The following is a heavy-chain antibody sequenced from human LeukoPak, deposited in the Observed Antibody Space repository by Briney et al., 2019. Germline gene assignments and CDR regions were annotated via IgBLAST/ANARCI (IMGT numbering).Heavy chain of an antibody. Sequence: PSETLSLTCTVSGYSISSAFYWGWIRQPPGKGLEWIGTIHYSGSTSYNPSLKSRVTISVDTSKNQFSLKLRSVTVADTAVYYCARGFRGDNFDYWGQGTLVTVSS. CDR3: ARGFRGDNFDY. V-gene: IGHV4-38-2*02. CDR1: GYSISSAFY. CDR2: IHYSGST. D-gene: IGHD7-27*01. J-gene: IGHJ4*02.